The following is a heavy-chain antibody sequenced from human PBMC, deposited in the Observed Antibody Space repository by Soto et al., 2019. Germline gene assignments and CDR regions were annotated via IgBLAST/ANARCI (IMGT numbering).Heavy chain of an antibody. D-gene: IGHD4-17*01. Sequence: QVQLQESGPGLVKPSQTLSLTCTVSGISISRTDYYWSWIRQPPGTGLEWIGYISYSGTTYYNPSLKSRVTISVDTAKNHFSLKLTTVAAAGTAVYYCARAPSDYGDYGNWFDPWGQGALVTVSS. CDR3: ARAPSDYGDYGNWFDP. CDR2: ISYSGTT. J-gene: IGHJ5*02. V-gene: IGHV4-30-4*01. CDR1: GISISRTDYY.